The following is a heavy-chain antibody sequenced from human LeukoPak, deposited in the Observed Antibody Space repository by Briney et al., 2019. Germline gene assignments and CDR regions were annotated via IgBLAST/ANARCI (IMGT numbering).Heavy chain of an antibody. D-gene: IGHD5-24*01. V-gene: IGHV3-23*01. CDR3: AKDDGYFDY. J-gene: IGHJ4*02. Sequence: PGGSLRLSCAASGFTFSSYGMSWVRQAPGKGLEWVSLISSSGGSTYYADSVKGRFTISRDNSKNTLSLQMNSLRAEDTAVYYCAKDDGYFDYWGQGTLVTVSS. CDR1: GFTFSSYG. CDR2: ISSSGGST.